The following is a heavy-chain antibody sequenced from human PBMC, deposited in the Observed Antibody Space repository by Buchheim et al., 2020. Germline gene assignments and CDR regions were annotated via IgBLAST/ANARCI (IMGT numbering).Heavy chain of an antibody. Sequence: QVQLVESGGGVVQPGRSLRLSCAASGFTFSSYGMHWVRQAPGKGLEWVAVIWYDGSNKYYADSVKGRFTISRDNSKNTLYLQMNSMRAEDTAVYYYARDIEVSSYCYGMDVWGQGTT. CDR3: ARDIEVSSYCYGMDV. CDR1: GFTFSSYG. D-gene: IGHD6-19*01. J-gene: IGHJ6*02. V-gene: IGHV3-33*01. CDR2: IWYDGSNK.